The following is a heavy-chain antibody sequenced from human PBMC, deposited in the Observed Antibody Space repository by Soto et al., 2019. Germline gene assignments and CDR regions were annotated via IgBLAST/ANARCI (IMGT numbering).Heavy chain of an antibody. CDR2: IYGGGDK. J-gene: IGHJ5*02. Sequence: GPPRVNSTQTRTLSCTFSGCSLSQSRVGVGWMRQPPGTALGWLTLIYGGGDKRYSASLKSRLTITKDTSKNQLVLTMTNMDPVDTAAYYCAHLPGYSFSPGARNWFYPWGQGTLVTVSS. CDR3: AHLPGYSFSPGARNWFYP. V-gene: IGHV2-5*02. CDR1: GCSLSQSRVG. D-gene: IGHD5-12*01.